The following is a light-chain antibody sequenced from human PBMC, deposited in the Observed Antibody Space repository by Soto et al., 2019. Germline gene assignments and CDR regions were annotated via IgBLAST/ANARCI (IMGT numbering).Light chain of an antibody. CDR2: GAS. J-gene: IGKJ2*01. CDR3: HQYKICPYS. V-gene: IGKV3-15*01. CDR1: QEISTN. Sequence: VVMTQSPATLSVSVGERVTLSCRASQEISTNLAWYQQRPGQAPRLLIWGASTRAAVIPARFSGSGSGTEFTLTISGLESEDFATYYCHQYKICPYSFGQGTKLEI.